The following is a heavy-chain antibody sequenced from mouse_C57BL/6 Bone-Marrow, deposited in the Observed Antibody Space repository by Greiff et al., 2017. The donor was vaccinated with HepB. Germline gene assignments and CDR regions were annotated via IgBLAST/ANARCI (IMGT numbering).Heavy chain of an antibody. CDR2: ISGGGGNT. D-gene: IGHD4-1*01. CDR3: ARLGRFMDY. CDR1: GFTFSSYT. J-gene: IGHJ4*01. Sequence: EVKLMESGGGLVKPGGSLKLSCAASGFTFSSYTMSWDRQTPEKRLEWVATISGGGGNTYYPDSVKGRFTISRDNAKNTLYLQMSSLRSEDTALYYCARLGRFMDYWGQGTSVTVSS. V-gene: IGHV5-9*01.